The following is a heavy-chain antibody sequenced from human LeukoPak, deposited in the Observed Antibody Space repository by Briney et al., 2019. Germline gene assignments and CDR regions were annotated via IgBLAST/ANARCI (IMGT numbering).Heavy chain of an antibody. CDR2: FFLGDSDT. Sequence: GESLKISWKGSGYSFPSFWIAWVPQMPGKGLGWIGIFFLGDSDTIYSPSFQGQVTISADKSISTAYLQWSSLKASDTAVYYCARHVYDSSGYYPGAFDIWGQGTMVTVSS. CDR1: GYSFPSFW. D-gene: IGHD3-22*01. V-gene: IGHV5-51*01. J-gene: IGHJ3*02. CDR3: ARHVYDSSGYYPGAFDI.